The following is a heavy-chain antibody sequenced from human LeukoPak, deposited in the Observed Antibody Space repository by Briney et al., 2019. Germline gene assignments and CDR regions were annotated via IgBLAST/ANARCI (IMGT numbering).Heavy chain of an antibody. D-gene: IGHD1-26*01. Sequence: ASVKVSCKASGGTFSSYAISWVRQAPGQGLEWMEVINPSGGSTRYAQKFQDRVTMTRDMSTSTVYMELSSLRSEDTAVYYCAREGVSGSYLGYWGQGTLVTVSS. CDR2: INPSGGST. V-gene: IGHV1-46*01. CDR1: GGTFSSYA. CDR3: AREGVSGSYLGY. J-gene: IGHJ4*02.